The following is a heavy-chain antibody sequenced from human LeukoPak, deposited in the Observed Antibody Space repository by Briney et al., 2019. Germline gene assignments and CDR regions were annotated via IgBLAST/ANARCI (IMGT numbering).Heavy chain of an antibody. CDR3: ASLRYSSSYYYYYGTDV. Sequence: SVKVSCKASGGTFSSYAISWVRQAPGQGLEWMGGIIPIFGTANYAQKFQGRVTITADESTSTAYMELSSLRSEDTAVYYCASLRYSSSYYYYYGTDVWGQGTTVTVSS. D-gene: IGHD6-13*01. J-gene: IGHJ6*02. CDR1: GGTFSSYA. CDR2: IIPIFGTA. V-gene: IGHV1-69*13.